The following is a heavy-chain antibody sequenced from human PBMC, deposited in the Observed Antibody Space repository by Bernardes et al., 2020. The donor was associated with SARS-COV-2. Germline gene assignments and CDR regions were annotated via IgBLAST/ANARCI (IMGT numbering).Heavy chain of an antibody. Sequence: GECLKSSRNGTGDRFPNRWVSWVRPIHGKGLEWLGIIWPGDSDTRYSPSFRGQVTISVDKSINTAYLQWSSLEASDTAMYYCARSDSWANKNYYGMDVWGQGTTVTVSS. J-gene: IGHJ6*01. CDR1: GDRFPNRW. V-gene: IGHV5-51*01. CDR2: IWPGDSDT. D-gene: IGHD2-21*01. CDR3: ARSDSWANKNYYGMDV.